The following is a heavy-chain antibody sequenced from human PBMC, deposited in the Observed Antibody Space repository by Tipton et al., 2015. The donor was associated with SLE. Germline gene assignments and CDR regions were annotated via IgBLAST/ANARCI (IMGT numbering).Heavy chain of an antibody. D-gene: IGHD6-19*01. CDR2: VYHSGST. Sequence: TLSLTCVVSGYSISSAYSWGWIRQPPGKGLEWIGTVYHSGSTHYNPSLKSRVAISIDTSRSQFSLNLTSVTAADTAVYYCAAYNSGSHAFHIWGQGTMVTVSS. J-gene: IGHJ3*02. V-gene: IGHV4-38-2*01. CDR1: GYSISSAYS. CDR3: AAYNSGSHAFHI.